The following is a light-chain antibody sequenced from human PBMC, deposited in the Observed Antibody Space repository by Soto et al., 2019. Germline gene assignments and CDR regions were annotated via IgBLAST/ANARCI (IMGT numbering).Light chain of an antibody. J-gene: IGKJ1*01. V-gene: IGKV1-6*01. CDR1: QDVRNY. Sequence: AIQMTQSPSSLSASVGDRLTITCRASQDVRNYVGWYQQKPGKAPKFLIYGAFSLETGIPSRFSGSGYGTELTLTINSLLPEDFATYFCLQEYSWPWTFGQGTKVEV. CDR2: GAF. CDR3: LQEYSWPWT.